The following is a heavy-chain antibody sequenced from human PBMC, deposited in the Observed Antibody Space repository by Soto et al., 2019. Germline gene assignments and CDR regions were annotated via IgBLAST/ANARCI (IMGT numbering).Heavy chain of an antibody. J-gene: IGHJ6*02. Sequence: EVQLLESGGGLVQPGGSLRLSCAASGVNFNSHAMTWVRQAPGKGLEWVSTISANIISTYYADSVKGRFTISRDNSKNTLYLQMSSLRVEDTAVYHCARVDTPTVRVGMDVWGQGTTVTVSS. CDR2: ISANIIST. CDR3: ARVDTPTVRVGMDV. CDR1: GVNFNSHA. V-gene: IGHV3-23*01. D-gene: IGHD2-15*01.